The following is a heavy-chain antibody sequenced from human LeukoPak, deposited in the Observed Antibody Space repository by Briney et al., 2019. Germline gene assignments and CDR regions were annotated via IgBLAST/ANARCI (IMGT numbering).Heavy chain of an antibody. Sequence: GGSLRLSCAASGFTVNSNYMSWVRQAPGKGLEWVSIIYASGSIFYADSVKGRFTISRDDSKNTLHLQMNSLRDEDTAVYYCAKGEYNSSPWDYWGQGTLVTVSS. CDR2: IYASGSI. J-gene: IGHJ4*02. CDR3: AKGEYNSSPWDY. D-gene: IGHD6-6*01. V-gene: IGHV3-66*01. CDR1: GFTVNSNY.